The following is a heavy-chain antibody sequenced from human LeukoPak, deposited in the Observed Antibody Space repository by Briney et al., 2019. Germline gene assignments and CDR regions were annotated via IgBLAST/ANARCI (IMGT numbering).Heavy chain of an antibody. CDR2: MNPNSGNT. J-gene: IGHJ4*02. CDR3: ARGASESGYYFDY. Sequence: GASVKVSCKASGYTFTGYYMHWVRQAPGQGLEWMGWMNPNSGNTGYAQKFQGRVTMTRNTSISTAYMELSSLRSEDTAVYYCARGASESGYYFDYWGQGTLVTVSS. V-gene: IGHV1-8*02. CDR1: GYTFTGYY.